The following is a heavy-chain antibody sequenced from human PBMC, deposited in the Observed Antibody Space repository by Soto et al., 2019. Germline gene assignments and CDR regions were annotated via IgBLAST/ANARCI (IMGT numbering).Heavy chain of an antibody. D-gene: IGHD1-26*01. CDR3: AKDRPSGSRPYYYGMDV. CDR2: ISSTSSHT. V-gene: IGHV3-21*01. J-gene: IGHJ6*02. CDR1: GFTFSSRS. Sequence: PGGSLRLSCAASGFTFSSRSLNWVRQAPGKGLEWVSSISSTSSHTQYADSVKGRFTISRDNSKNTLYLQMNSLRAEDTAVYYCAKDRPSGSRPYYYGMDVWGQGTTVTVSS.